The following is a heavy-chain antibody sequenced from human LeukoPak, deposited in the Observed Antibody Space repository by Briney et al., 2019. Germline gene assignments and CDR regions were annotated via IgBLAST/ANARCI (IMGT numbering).Heavy chain of an antibody. Sequence: SETLSLTCTVSGGSISSSSHNWGRIRQPPGKGLEWIGSINYSGSTYYNPSLKSRVTISVDTSKNQYSLKLSSVTAADTAVYYCARRRSSYFDYWGQRTLVTVSS. J-gene: IGHJ4*02. CDR1: GGSISSSSHN. V-gene: IGHV4-39*01. CDR3: ARRRSSYFDY. CDR2: INYSGST.